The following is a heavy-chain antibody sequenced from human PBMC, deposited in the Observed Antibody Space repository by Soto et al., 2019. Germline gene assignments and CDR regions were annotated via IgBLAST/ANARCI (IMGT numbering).Heavy chain of an antibody. CDR3: ARDISVYFFNN. CDR1: GFTLSRYS. D-gene: IGHD3-10*01. V-gene: IGHV3-48*01. CDR2: ISRSSSTI. Sequence: GGSLRLSCVASGFTLSRYSMNWVRQAPGKGLEWVSYISRSSSTIYYADSVKGRFTISRDNAENSLYLQMNSLRAEDTAVYYCARDISVYFFNNWGQGALVTVSS. J-gene: IGHJ4*02.